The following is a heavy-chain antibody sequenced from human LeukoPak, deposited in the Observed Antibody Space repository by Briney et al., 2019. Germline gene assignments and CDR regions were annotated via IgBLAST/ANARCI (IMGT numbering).Heavy chain of an antibody. V-gene: IGHV3-74*01. CDR1: GFTFSRCW. CDR3: ARDLSYSYRGLSGRFDP. CDR2: IHSDGSST. J-gene: IGHJ5*02. D-gene: IGHD1-26*01. Sequence: GGSLRLSCAASGFTFSRCWMHWVRQVPGKGLVWVSHIHSDGSSTNYADYVKGRFTISRDNAKNTLYLQMNSLRVEDTAVYYCARDLSYSYRGLSGRFDPWGQGTLVTVSS.